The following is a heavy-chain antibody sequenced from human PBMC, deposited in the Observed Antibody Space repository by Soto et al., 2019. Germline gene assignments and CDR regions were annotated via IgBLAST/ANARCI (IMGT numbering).Heavy chain of an antibody. V-gene: IGHV6-1*01. CDR3: ARGGIAVAGPTGYYYYGMDV. Sequence: QTLSLTCAISGDSVSSNSAAWNWIRQSPSRGLEWLGRTYYRSKWYNDYAVSVKSRITINPDTSKNQFSLQLNSVTPEDTAVYYCARGGIAVAGPTGYYYYGMDVWGQGTTVTVSS. D-gene: IGHD6-19*01. CDR2: TYYRSKWYN. J-gene: IGHJ6*02. CDR1: GDSVSSNSAA.